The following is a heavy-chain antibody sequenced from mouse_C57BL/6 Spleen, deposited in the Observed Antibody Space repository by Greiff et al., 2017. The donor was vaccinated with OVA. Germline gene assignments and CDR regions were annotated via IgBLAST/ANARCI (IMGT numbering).Heavy chain of an antibody. CDR2: IWSGGST. CDR1: GFSLTSYG. Sequence: VQRVESGPGLVQPSQSLSITCTVSGFSLTSYGVHWVRQPPGKGLEWLGVIWSGGSTDYNAAFISRLSISKDNSKSQVFFKMNSLQADDTAIYYCAKALYGIYAMDYWGQGTSVTVSS. V-gene: IGHV2-4*01. CDR3: AKALYGIYAMDY. J-gene: IGHJ4*01. D-gene: IGHD2-1*01.